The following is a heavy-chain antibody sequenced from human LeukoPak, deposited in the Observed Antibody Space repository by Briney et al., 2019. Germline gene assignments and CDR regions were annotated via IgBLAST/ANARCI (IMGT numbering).Heavy chain of an antibody. J-gene: IGHJ4*02. CDR3: AKSGVGATSPFDY. D-gene: IGHD1-26*01. Sequence: VGSPRLSCAASGFTFSSYGMHWVRQAPGKGLEWVAFIRFDGSTKYYADSVKGRFTISRDNSKNTLYLQMNSLRAEDTAVYYCAKSGVGATSPFDYWGQGTLVNVSS. V-gene: IGHV3-30*02. CDR2: IRFDGSTK. CDR1: GFTFSSYG.